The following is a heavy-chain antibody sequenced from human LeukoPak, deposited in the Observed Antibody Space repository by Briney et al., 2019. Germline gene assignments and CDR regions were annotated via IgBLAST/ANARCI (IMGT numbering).Heavy chain of an antibody. J-gene: IGHJ6*03. D-gene: IGHD2-21*02. CDR2: ISYDGSNK. CDR3: ARAALVVTPPQYYYYYMDV. V-gene: IGHV3-30*03. Sequence: GGSLRLSCAASGFTFSSYGMHWVRQAPGKGLEWVAVISYDGSNKYYADSVKGRFTISRDNSKNTLYLQMNSLRAEDTAVYYCARAALVVTPPQYYYYYMDVWGKGTTVTVSS. CDR1: GFTFSSYG.